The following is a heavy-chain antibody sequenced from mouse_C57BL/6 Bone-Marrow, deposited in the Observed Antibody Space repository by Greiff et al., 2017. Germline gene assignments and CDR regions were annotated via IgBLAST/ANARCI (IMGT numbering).Heavy chain of an antibody. Sequence: VQLQQSGAELVRPGTSVKVSCKASGYAFTNYLIEWVKQRPGQGLEWIGVINPGSGGTTYNEKFKGKETLTADKSSSTAYMQLSSLTSEDSAVYFCARKGVADYWGQGTTLTVSS. J-gene: IGHJ2*01. CDR2: INPGSGGT. V-gene: IGHV1-54*01. CDR3: ARKGVADY. CDR1: GYAFTNYL. D-gene: IGHD1-3*01.